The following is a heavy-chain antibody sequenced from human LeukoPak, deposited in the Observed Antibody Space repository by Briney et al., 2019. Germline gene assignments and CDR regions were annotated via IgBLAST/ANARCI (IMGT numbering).Heavy chain of an antibody. CDR1: GGTFSSYA. CDR2: IIPILGIA. CDR3: ARGRYCSGGSCYYFDY. J-gene: IGHJ4*02. V-gene: IGHV1-69*04. D-gene: IGHD2-15*01. Sequence: ASVKVSCKASGGTFSSYAISWVRQAPGQGLEWMGRIIPILGIANYAQKFQGRVTITAGKSTSTAYMELSSLRSEDTAVYYCARGRYCSGGSCYYFDYWGQGTLVTISS.